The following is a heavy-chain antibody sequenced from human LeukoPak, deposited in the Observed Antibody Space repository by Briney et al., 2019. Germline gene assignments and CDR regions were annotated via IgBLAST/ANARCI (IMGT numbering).Heavy chain of an antibody. CDR3: ARDIELST. D-gene: IGHD3-16*02. J-gene: IGHJ3*01. CDR2: ISFSGDNT. CDR1: GFTFRDCA. Sequence: GGSLRLSCAASGFTFRDCAMSWVSQAPGKGLEWVSLISFSGDNTYYTDSVKGRFTISRDNSKDTLYLQMNSLRAEDTAIYYCARDIELSTWGLGTMVTVSS. V-gene: IGHV3-23*01.